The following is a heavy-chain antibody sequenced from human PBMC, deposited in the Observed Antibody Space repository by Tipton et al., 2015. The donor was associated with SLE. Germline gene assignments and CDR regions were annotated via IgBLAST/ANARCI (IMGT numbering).Heavy chain of an antibody. J-gene: IGHJ5*02. D-gene: IGHD5-18*01. CDR2: VNPDTGGT. Sequence: QLVQSGAEVKKPGASVKVSCTASGYTFSSNYIHWVRQAPGQGLEWMGIVNPDTGGTSYAQRFQGRVTVTADTSSSTVYVELSSLRSEDTAVYYCARVMDTWFDPWGQGTLVTVSS. CDR1: GYTFSSNY. CDR3: ARVMDTWFDP. V-gene: IGHV1-46*01.